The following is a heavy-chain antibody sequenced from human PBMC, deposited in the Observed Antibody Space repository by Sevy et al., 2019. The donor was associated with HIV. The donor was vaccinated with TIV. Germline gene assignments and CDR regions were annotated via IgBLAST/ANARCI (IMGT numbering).Heavy chain of an antibody. CDR3: ARAFGCSSTSCYSLYFDY. CDR1: GYTFTGYY. V-gene: IGHV1-2*02. D-gene: IGHD2-2*01. J-gene: IGHJ4*02. CDR2: INPNSGGT. Sequence: ASVKVSCKASGYTFTGYYMHWVRQAPGQGLEWMGWINPNSGGTNYAQKFQGRVTMTMDTSISTAYMELSRLRSDDTAVYYCARAFGCSSTSCYSLYFDYWGQGTLVTVSS.